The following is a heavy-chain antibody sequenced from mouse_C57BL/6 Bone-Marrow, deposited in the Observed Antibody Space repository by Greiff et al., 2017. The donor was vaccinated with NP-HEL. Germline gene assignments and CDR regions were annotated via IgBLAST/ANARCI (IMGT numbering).Heavy chain of an antibody. CDR1: GYTFTSYT. V-gene: IGHV1-4*01. Sequence: QVQLQQSGAELARPGASVKMSCKASGYTFTSYTMHWVKQRPGQGLEWIGYINPSSGYTKYNQKFKDKATLTADKSSSTAYMQLSSLTSQDSAFYYCASPPIYYYGSSYDYWGQGTTLTVSS. J-gene: IGHJ2*01. D-gene: IGHD1-1*01. CDR3: ASPPIYYYGSSYDY. CDR2: INPSSGYT.